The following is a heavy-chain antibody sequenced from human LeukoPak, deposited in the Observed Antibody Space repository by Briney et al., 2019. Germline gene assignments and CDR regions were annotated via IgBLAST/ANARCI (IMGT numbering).Heavy chain of an antibody. Sequence: SETLSLTCTVSGGSISSGSYYWSWIRQPAGKGLEWIGRIYTSGSTNYNPSRKIRVTISVDTSKNQFSLKLSSVTAADTAVYYCARDRRFSYYYYMDVWGKGTTVTVSS. CDR3: ARDRRFSYYYYMDV. J-gene: IGHJ6*03. V-gene: IGHV4-61*02. CDR2: IYTSGST. CDR1: GGSISSGSYY. D-gene: IGHD3-10*01.